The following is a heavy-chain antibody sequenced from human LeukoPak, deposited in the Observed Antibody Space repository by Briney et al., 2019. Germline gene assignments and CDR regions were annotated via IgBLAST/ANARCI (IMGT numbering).Heavy chain of an antibody. J-gene: IGHJ4*02. D-gene: IGHD3-10*01. Sequence: GGSLRLSCAASGFTFSNYWMSWVRQAPGKGLEWVSTITGGVGSTYYADSVKGRFTISRDNSKNTLYLQMNSLRAEDTAVYYCAKDRFASGSFFDYWGQGTLVTVSS. CDR3: AKDRFASGSFFDY. V-gene: IGHV3-23*01. CDR1: GFTFSNYW. CDR2: ITGGVGST.